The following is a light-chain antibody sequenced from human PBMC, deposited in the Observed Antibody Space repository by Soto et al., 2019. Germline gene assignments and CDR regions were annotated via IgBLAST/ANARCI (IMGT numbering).Light chain of an antibody. J-gene: IGKJ5*01. Sequence: EVLLTQSPAALSLSPGETATLSCRASHSVVDNLAWYQQRPGQAPRLLIYRATSRATGVPARFSGSGTGTEFSLTIRSLQSEAFAVYYCQQYDVWPPITFGQGTRL. CDR1: HSVVDN. V-gene: IGKV3-15*01. CDR2: RAT. CDR3: QQYDVWPPIT.